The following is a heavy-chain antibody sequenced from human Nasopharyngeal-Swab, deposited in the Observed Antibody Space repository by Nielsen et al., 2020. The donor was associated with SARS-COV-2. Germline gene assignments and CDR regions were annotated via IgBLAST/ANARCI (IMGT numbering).Heavy chain of an antibody. CDR2: ISTSSTFS. CDR1: GFSFSNYS. Sequence: GESLKISCAASGFSFSNYSMNWVRQPPGKGPEWVSVISTSSTFSFYADSVKGRFTISRDNTKNSVYLQMNNLRAEDTAVYYCAREICTRITCFDYGMDVWGQGTTVTVSS. V-gene: IGHV3-21*01. D-gene: IGHD2-2*01. J-gene: IGHJ6*02. CDR3: AREICTRITCFDYGMDV.